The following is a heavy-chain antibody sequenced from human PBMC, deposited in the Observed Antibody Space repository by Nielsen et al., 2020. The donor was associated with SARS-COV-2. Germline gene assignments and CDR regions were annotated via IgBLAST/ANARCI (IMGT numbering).Heavy chain of an antibody. J-gene: IGHJ4*02. D-gene: IGHD3-22*01. Sequence: SETLSLTCTVSGGSISSYYWSWIRQPPGKGLEWIGYIYYSGSTSYNPSLKSRVTISVDTSKNQFSLRLSSVTAADTAVYYCARHAPGYYDYWGQGTLVTVSS. CDR2: IYYSGST. CDR1: GGSISSYY. V-gene: IGHV4-59*08. CDR3: ARHAPGYYDY.